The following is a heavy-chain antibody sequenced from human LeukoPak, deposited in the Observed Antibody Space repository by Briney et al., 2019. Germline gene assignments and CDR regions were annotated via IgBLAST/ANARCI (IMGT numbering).Heavy chain of an antibody. J-gene: IGHJ4*02. V-gene: IGHV3-15*01. CDR2: IKSKTDGGTT. CDR1: GFTFSNSW. Sequence: GGSLRLSCAASGFTFSNSWMSWVRQAPGKGLEWGGRIKSKTDGGTTDYAAPVKGRFTISRDDSKNTLYLQMNSLKTEDTAVYYCTTGYYYDSSGYYPLYYFDYWGQGTLVTVSS. D-gene: IGHD3-22*01. CDR3: TTGYYYDSSGYYPLYYFDY.